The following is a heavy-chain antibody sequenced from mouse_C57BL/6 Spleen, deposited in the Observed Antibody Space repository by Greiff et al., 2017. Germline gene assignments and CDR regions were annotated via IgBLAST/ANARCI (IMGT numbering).Heavy chain of an antibody. Sequence: QVQLQQSGAELVKPGASVKISCKASGYAFSSYWMNWVKQRPGKGLEWIGQIYPGDGDTTYNGKFKGKATLTADKSSSTAYMQLSSLTSEDSAVDFCARDGHGNSHYAMDYWGQGTSVTVSS. D-gene: IGHD1-1*01. CDR3: ARDGHGNSHYAMDY. CDR2: IYPGDGDT. J-gene: IGHJ4*01. V-gene: IGHV1-80*01. CDR1: GYAFSSYW.